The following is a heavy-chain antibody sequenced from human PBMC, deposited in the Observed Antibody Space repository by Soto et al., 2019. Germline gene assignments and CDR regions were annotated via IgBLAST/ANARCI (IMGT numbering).Heavy chain of an antibody. J-gene: IGHJ4*02. D-gene: IGHD2-15*01. CDR1: GGSISSGDYY. CDR3: ARYCSGGSCQGGGFDY. V-gene: IGHV4-30-4*01. CDR2: IYYSGST. Sequence: QVQLQESGPGLVKPSQTLSLTCTVSGGSISSGDYYWSWIRQPPGKGLEWIGYIYYSGSTYYNPSLKSRVTISVDTSKNQFSLKLSSVTAADTAVYYCARYCSGGSCQGGGFDYWVQGTLVTVSS.